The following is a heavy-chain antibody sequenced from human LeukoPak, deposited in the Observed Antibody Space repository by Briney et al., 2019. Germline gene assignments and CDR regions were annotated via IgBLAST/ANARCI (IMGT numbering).Heavy chain of an antibody. V-gene: IGHV1-18*04. CDR2: ISAYNGNT. Sequence: ASVKVSCKASGYTFTSYGISWVRQAPGQGLERMGWISAYNGNTNYAQKLQGRATMTTDTSTTTAYMELRSLRSDDTAVYYCARDRSGSWPGPYYYYCMDVWGKGSTVTVSS. CDR3: ARDRSGSWPGPYYYYCMDV. J-gene: IGHJ6*04. CDR1: GYTFTSYG. D-gene: IGHD6-13*01.